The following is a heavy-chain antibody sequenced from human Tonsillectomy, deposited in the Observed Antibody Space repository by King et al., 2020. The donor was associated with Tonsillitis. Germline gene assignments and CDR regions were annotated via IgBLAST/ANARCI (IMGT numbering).Heavy chain of an antibody. CDR3: ARGGGYYYDSSGYYHKYYFDY. CDR1: GGSISSGGYY. CDR2: IYYSGST. Sequence: MQLQESGPGLVKPSQTLSLTCTVSGGSISSGGYYWSWIRQHPGKGLEWIGYIYYSGSTYYNPSLKSRVRISVDTSKNQFSLKLSSVTAADTAVYYCARGGGYYYDSSGYYHKYYFDYWGQGSLVTVSS. D-gene: IGHD3-22*01. J-gene: IGHJ4*02. V-gene: IGHV4-31*03.